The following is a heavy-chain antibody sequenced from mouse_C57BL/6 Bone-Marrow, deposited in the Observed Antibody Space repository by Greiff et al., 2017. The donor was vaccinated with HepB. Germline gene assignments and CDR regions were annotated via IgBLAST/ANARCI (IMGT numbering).Heavy chain of an antibody. Sequence: PLQQSGAELVRPGASVKLSCTASGFNIKDDYMHWVKQRPEQGLEWIGWIDPENGDTEYASKFQGKATITADTSSNTAYLQLSSLTSEDTAVYYCTTIIRAYWGQGTTLTVSS. V-gene: IGHV14-4*01. CDR2: IDPENGDT. J-gene: IGHJ2*01. CDR1: GFNIKDDY. CDR3: TTIIRAY. D-gene: IGHD3-1*01.